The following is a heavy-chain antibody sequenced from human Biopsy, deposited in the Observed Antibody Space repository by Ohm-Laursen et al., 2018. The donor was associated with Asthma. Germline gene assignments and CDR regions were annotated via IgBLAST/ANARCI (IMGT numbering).Heavy chain of an antibody. J-gene: IGHJ6*02. V-gene: IGHV4-30-2*01. CDR1: GDSINSGGHS. D-gene: IGHD3-22*01. Sequence: TLSLTCPVSGDSINSGGHSWNWIRQPPGKGLEWIAYLFHSGTTYYNPSLKSRVTISVDRSKRQFSLKVNSVTAADTAVYYCARMITMIQAANYYSYAMDVWGQGTTVTVSS. CDR2: LFHSGTT. CDR3: ARMITMIQAANYYSYAMDV.